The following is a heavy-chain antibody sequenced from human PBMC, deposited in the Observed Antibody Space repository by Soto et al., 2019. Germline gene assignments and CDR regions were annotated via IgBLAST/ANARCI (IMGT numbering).Heavy chain of an antibody. D-gene: IGHD4-17*01. CDR1: GGSFSGYY. CDR3: ARGIGYGDYVLDYYYYHMDV. V-gene: IGHV4-34*01. Sequence: ETVSGTCAVYGGSFSGYYWSWIRQPPGKGLEWIGEINHSGGTNYNPSLKSRVTISVDTSKNQFSLKLSSVTAADRAVYYCARGIGYGDYVLDYYYYHMDVWGKGTTVTVSS. J-gene: IGHJ6*03. CDR2: INHSGGT.